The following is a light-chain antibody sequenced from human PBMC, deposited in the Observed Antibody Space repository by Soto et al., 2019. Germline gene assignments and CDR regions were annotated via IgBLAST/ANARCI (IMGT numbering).Light chain of an antibody. J-gene: IGKJ4*01. Sequence: EVVMTQPPVTLSVSPGERATLFCRASQSVRSHLAWFQQKPGQAPNLLIFGASTRATGVPARFSGSESGTEFTLTISSLQSEDVGLYFCQQYNDWPRTFGGGTKVDIK. V-gene: IGKV3-15*01. CDR2: GAS. CDR1: QSVRSH. CDR3: QQYNDWPRT.